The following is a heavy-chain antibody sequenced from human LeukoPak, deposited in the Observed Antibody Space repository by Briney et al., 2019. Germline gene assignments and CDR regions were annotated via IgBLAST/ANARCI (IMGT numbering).Heavy chain of an antibody. D-gene: IGHD3-10*01. Sequence: PGGSLRLSCAASGFTFSGYAMSWVRQAPGKGLEWVSAISGSGGSTYYADSVKGRFTISRDNSKNTLYLQMNSLRAEDTAVYYCAKPAYYYGSGSYDYWGQGTLGTVSS. CDR3: AKPAYYYGSGSYDY. CDR1: GFTFSGYA. J-gene: IGHJ4*02. V-gene: IGHV3-23*01. CDR2: ISGSGGST.